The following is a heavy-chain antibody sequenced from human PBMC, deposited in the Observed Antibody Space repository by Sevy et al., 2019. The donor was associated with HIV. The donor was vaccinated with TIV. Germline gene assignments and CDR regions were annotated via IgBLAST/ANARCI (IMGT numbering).Heavy chain of an antibody. CDR1: GFSLSTSGVG. Sequence: SGPTLVKPTQTLTLTCTFSGFSLSTSGVGVGWIRQPPGKALEWLALIYWDDDKRYSPSLKSRLTVTKDTSKNQVVLKMTNMARVDTAADYCGDRHEGSSPQRGWGVYFHYWGQGTLVTVSS. V-gene: IGHV2-5*02. J-gene: IGHJ4*02. D-gene: IGHD3-16*01. CDR3: GDRHEGSSPQRGWGVYFHY. CDR2: IYWDDDK.